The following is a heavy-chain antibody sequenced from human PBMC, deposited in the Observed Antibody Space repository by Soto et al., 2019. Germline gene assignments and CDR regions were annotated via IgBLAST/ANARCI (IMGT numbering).Heavy chain of an antibody. Sequence: HPGGSLRLSCAASGFTFSSYAMSWVRQAPGKGLEWVSAISGSGGSTYYADSVKGRFTISRDNSKNTLYLQMNSLRAEDTAVYYCAKDLGYCSGGSCYYDWFDPWGQGTLVTGSS. D-gene: IGHD2-15*01. V-gene: IGHV3-23*01. J-gene: IGHJ5*02. CDR3: AKDLGYCSGGSCYYDWFDP. CDR2: ISGSGGST. CDR1: GFTFSSYA.